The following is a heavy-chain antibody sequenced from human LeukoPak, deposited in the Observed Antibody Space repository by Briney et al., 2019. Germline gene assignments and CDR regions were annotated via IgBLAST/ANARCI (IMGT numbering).Heavy chain of an antibody. V-gene: IGHV7-4-1*02. CDR1: GYTFTSYA. Sequence: ASVKVSCKASGYTFTSYAMNWVRQAPGQGLEWMGWININTGNPTYAQGFTGRFVFSLDTSVSTAYLQISSLKAEDTAVYYCARRHSSGWPYYYYYMDVWGKGTTVTISS. D-gene: IGHD6-19*01. CDR2: ININTGNP. CDR3: ARRHSSGWPYYYYYMDV. J-gene: IGHJ6*03.